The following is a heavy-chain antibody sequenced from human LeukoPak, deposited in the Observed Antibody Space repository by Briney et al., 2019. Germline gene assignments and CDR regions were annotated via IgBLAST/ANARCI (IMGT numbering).Heavy chain of an antibody. V-gene: IGHV3-30*04. J-gene: IGHJ4*02. Sequence: GGSLRLSCAASGFTFSSYAMHWVRQAPGKGLEWVAVISYDGSNKYYADSVKGRFTISRDNSKNTLYLQMNSLRAEDTAVYYCAREVGPYYYDSSGYGFDYWGQGTLVTVSS. D-gene: IGHD3-22*01. CDR2: ISYDGSNK. CDR1: GFTFSSYA. CDR3: AREVGPYYYDSSGYGFDY.